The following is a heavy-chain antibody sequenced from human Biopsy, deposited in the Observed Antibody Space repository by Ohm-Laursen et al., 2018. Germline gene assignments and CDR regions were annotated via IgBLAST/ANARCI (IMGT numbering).Heavy chain of an antibody. CDR3: ARGSNEYGGLYFPH. D-gene: IGHD4-23*01. CDR1: GDTISTYY. J-gene: IGHJ1*01. V-gene: IGHV4-59*01. Sequence: GTLSLTCTVSGDTISTYYWNWIRQPPGKGLEWIGHISYTGYTSYKSSLKSRVTISLDTSRKHFSLRLTSLAAADTAVYYCARGSNEYGGLYFPHWGQGTLVTVSS. CDR2: ISYTGYT.